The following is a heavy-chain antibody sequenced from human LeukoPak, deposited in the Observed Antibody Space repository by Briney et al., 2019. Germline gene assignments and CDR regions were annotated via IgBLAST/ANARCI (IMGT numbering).Heavy chain of an antibody. CDR2: IYYSGST. CDR3: ARVSIAAALDY. D-gene: IGHD6-13*01. V-gene: IGHV4-39*07. Sequence: SETLSLTCTVSGGSISSSSYYWGWLRQPPGKGLEWIGSIYYSGSTYYNPSLKSRVTISVDTSKNQFSLKLSSVTAADTAVYYCARVSIAAALDYWGQGTLVTVSS. J-gene: IGHJ4*02. CDR1: GGSISSSSYY.